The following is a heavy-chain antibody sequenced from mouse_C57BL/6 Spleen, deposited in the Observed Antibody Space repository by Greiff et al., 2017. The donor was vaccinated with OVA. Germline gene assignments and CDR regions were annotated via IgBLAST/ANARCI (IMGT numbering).Heavy chain of an antibody. CDR1: GYTFTSYW. D-gene: IGHD1-1*01. V-gene: IGHV1-59*01. CDR2: IDPSDSYT. CDR3: ARSGSSPSLTMDY. J-gene: IGHJ4*01. Sequence: VQLQQPGAELVRPGTSVKLSCKASGYTFTSYWMHWVKQRPGQGLEWIGVIDPSDSYTNYNQKFKGKATLTVDTSSSTAYMQLSSLTSEDSAVYYCARSGSSPSLTMDYWGQGTSVTVSS.